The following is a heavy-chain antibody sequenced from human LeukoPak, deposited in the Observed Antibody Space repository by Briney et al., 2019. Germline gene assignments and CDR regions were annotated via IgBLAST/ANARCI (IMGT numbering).Heavy chain of an antibody. CDR1: GFTFSSYG. J-gene: IGHJ4*02. Sequence: GGSLRLSCAASGFTFSSYGMHWVRQAPGKGLEWVAVIWYDGSNKYYADSVKGRFTISRDNSKNTVYLQMNSLRGEDTAVYYCTKDGGVAGLMAEWGQGTLVTVSS. V-gene: IGHV3-30*02. CDR2: IWYDGSNK. D-gene: IGHD6-19*01. CDR3: TKDGGVAGLMAE.